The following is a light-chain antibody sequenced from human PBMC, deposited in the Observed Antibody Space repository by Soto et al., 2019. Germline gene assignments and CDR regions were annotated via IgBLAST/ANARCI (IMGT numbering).Light chain of an antibody. Sequence: QSVLTQPPPASGTPGQRVTISCSGSSSNIGSNYVYWYQQLPGTAPKLLIYRNNQRPSGVPDRFSGSKSGTSASLDISGLRSEDEADYYCAAWDDSLSGHVVFGGGTQLTVL. CDR1: SSNIGSNY. CDR2: RNN. CDR3: AAWDDSLSGHVV. J-gene: IGLJ2*01. V-gene: IGLV1-47*01.